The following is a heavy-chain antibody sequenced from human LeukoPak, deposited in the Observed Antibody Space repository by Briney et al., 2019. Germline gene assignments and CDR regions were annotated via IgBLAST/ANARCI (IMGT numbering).Heavy chain of an antibody. V-gene: IGHV3-30*04. D-gene: IGHD3-9*01. CDR1: GFTFSSYA. CDR2: ISYDGSNK. CDR3: ARVGIRYFDWKSNGMDV. J-gene: IGHJ6*02. Sequence: GGSLRLSCAASGFTFSSYAMHWVRQAPGKGLEWVAVISYDGSNKYYADSVKGRFTISRDNSKNTLYLQMNGLRAEDTAVYYCARVGIRYFDWKSNGMDVWGQGTTVTVSS.